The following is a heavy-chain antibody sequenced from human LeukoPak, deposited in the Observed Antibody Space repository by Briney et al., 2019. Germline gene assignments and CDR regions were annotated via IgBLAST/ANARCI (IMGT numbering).Heavy chain of an antibody. V-gene: IGHV3-15*07. CDR3: ATDFYDST. CDR2: IRSPTDGRTI. D-gene: IGHD3-22*01. J-gene: IGHJ5*02. Sequence: GGSLRLSCATSGFTFSNAWMKWVRQAPGKGREWGGRIRSPTDGRTIDSAAPEKGRFTLSRDDTKTTLYLQRNRLQTEDTAVYYCATDFYDSTWGQGTLVTVSS. CDR1: GFTFSNAW.